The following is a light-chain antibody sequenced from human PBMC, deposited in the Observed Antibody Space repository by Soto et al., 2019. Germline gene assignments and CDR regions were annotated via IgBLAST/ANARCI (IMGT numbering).Light chain of an antibody. Sequence: EIVMTQSPATLSVSPGERATLSCRASQSVFSSLAWFQQKPGQAPRLLIYGAATRATGIPASFSGSGSGTEFTLTISSLQAEDVAVYYCQQYYSIPPTFGQGTKLEIK. V-gene: IGKV3-15*01. CDR2: GAA. J-gene: IGKJ2*01. CDR3: QQYYSIPPT. CDR1: QSVFSS.